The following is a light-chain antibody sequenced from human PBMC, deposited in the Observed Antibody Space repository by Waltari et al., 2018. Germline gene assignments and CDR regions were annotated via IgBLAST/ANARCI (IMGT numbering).Light chain of an antibody. V-gene: IGLV2-8*01. CDR1: SGDRGPYNS. Sequence: QSALTQPPSASGSPDQSVTLPCTGTSGDRGPYNSVNWYRQHPGKVPKLMIYDVNRRPSGVPDRFSGSKSGNTATLTVSGLQPEDEAVYYCNSFAGSDTVVFGGGTTLTVL. CDR3: NSFAGSDTVV. CDR2: DVN. J-gene: IGLJ2*01.